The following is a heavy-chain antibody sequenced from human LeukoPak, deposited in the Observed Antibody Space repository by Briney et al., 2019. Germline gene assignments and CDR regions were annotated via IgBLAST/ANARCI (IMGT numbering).Heavy chain of an antibody. CDR1: GFTFSSYG. CDR2: IWYDGSNK. D-gene: IGHD4-17*01. CDR3: ARAGGSTVSHSDY. V-gene: IGHV3-33*01. J-gene: IGHJ4*02. Sequence: PGGSLRHSCAASGFTFSSYGMHWVRQAPGKGLEWVAVIWYDGSNKYYADSVKGRFTISRDNSKNTLYLQMNSLRAEDTAVYYCARAGGSTVSHSDYWGQGTLVTVSS.